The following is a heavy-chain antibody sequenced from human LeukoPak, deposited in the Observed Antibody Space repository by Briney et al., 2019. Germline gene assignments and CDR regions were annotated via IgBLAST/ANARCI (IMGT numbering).Heavy chain of an antibody. Sequence: ASVKVSCKASGYTFTNYGVTWVRLAPGQGPEWLGWNSGYSGDTYYAQKFQGRVTMTTETSTSTAYMELSSLRSEDTAVYYCARSGAIATERYFDYWGQGTLVTVSS. CDR1: GYTFTNYG. CDR2: NSGYSGDT. J-gene: IGHJ4*02. D-gene: IGHD1-26*01. CDR3: ARSGAIATERYFDY. V-gene: IGHV1-18*01.